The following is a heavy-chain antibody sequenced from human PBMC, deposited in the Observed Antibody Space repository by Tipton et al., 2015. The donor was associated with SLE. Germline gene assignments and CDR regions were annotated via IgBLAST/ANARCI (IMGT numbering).Heavy chain of an antibody. Sequence: TLSLTCTVSTDYITTYYWSWIRQPPGKGLEWIGYIYYSGSTNYNPSLKSRVTISVDTSKNQFSLKLSSVTAADTAVYYCARGRSHYDILTGFPGIDFDYWGQGTLVTVSS. CDR1: TDYITTYY. V-gene: IGHV4-59*01. J-gene: IGHJ4*02. CDR2: IYYSGST. D-gene: IGHD3-9*01. CDR3: ARGRSHYDILTGFPGIDFDY.